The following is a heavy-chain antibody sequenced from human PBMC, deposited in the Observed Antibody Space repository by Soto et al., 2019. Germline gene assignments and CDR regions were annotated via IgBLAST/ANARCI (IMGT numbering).Heavy chain of an antibody. V-gene: IGHV3-23*01. CDR1: GFSFSDYA. J-gene: IGHJ5*01. D-gene: IGHD3-22*01. CDR3: AKGPDGSGYYHNWFDS. CDR2: ISRTGDSA. Sequence: EVHLLESGGALVQPGGSLTLSCAASGFSFSDYAMSWVSQAPGKGLEWVSSISRTGDSAYYADSVKGRFAISRDRSKNRLSLQMNSLRVEYTAVYYCAKGPDGSGYYHNWFDSWGQGTLITVSS.